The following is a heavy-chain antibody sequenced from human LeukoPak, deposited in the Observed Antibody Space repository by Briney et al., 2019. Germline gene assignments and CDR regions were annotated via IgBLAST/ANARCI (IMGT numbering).Heavy chain of an antibody. Sequence: GGSLRLSCAASGFIFSDYWMNWVRQAPGKGLELVANIEQDGSEEYYVDSVKGRFTISRDNAKNSLYLQMNSLRAEDTAVYYCARGEVDSNVDYWGQGTLVTVSS. V-gene: IGHV3-7*05. CDR2: IEQDGSEE. D-gene: IGHD4-11*01. J-gene: IGHJ4*02. CDR3: ARGEVDSNVDY. CDR1: GFIFSDYW.